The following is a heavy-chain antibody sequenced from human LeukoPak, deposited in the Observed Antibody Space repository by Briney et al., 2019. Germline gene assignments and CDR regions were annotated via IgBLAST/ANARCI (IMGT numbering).Heavy chain of an antibody. CDR2: ITSGANT. CDR3: AKARAGDITAAFNY. D-gene: IGHD6-13*01. Sequence: GGSLRLSCAASGFTFNTYAMSWVRQAPGKGLEWVSGITSGANTYYADSVKGRFTISRDNSENTLNLQMNSLRTEDTAIYYCAKARAGDITAAFNYWGQGTLVTVSS. V-gene: IGHV3-23*01. J-gene: IGHJ4*02. CDR1: GFTFNTYA.